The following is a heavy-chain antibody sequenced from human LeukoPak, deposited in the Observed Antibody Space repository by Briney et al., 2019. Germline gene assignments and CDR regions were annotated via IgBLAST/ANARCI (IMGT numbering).Heavy chain of an antibody. CDR3: ARRSGTAGLDY. CDR2: ISAYNGNT. Sequence: ASVKVSCKASGYTFSDYYMHWMRQAPGQGLEWMGWISAYNGNTNYAQKLQGRVTMTTDTSTSTAYMELRSLRSDDTAVYYCARRSGTAGLDYWGQGTLVTVSS. CDR1: GYTFSDYY. D-gene: IGHD1-1*01. J-gene: IGHJ4*02. V-gene: IGHV1-18*04.